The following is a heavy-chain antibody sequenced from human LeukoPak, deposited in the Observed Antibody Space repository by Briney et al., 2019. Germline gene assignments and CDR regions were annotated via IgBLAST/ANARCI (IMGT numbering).Heavy chain of an antibody. CDR1: GGSISSYY. CDR3: ARAGVYYGSGSYNWFDP. Sequence: PLETLSLTCTVSGGSISSYYWSWIRQPAGKGLEWIGRIYTSGSTNYNPSLKSRVTMSVDTSKNQFSLKLSSVTAADTAVYYCARAGVYYGSGSYNWFDPWGQGTLVTVSS. J-gene: IGHJ5*02. D-gene: IGHD3-10*01. V-gene: IGHV4-4*07. CDR2: IYTSGST.